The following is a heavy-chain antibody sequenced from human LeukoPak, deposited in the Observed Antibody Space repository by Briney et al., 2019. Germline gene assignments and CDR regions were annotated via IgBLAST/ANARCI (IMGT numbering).Heavy chain of an antibody. V-gene: IGHV3-21*01. D-gene: IGHD3-10*01. J-gene: IGHJ3*02. Sequence: GGSLRLSCAASGFTFSSYNMNWVRQAPGKGLEWVSYISSSSSYIYYADSVKGRFTISRDNAKNSLYLQMNSLRAEDTAVYYCARRRGVYAFDIWGQGTMVTVSS. CDR1: GFTFSSYN. CDR3: ARRRGVYAFDI. CDR2: ISSSSSYI.